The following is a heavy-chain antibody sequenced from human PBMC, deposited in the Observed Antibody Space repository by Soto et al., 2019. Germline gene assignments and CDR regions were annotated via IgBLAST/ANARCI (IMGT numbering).Heavy chain of an antibody. D-gene: IGHD2-15*01. J-gene: IGHJ5*01. CDR1: GGSLSPLY. CDR2: IYYSGTT. V-gene: IGHV4-59*01. Sequence: QVQLQESGPGLVKPSETLSLTCTVSGGSLSPLYWSWIRQPPGKGLEWIGCIYYSGTTNYNASLRSRVTISVDTSKNQFSLNLRSVTAADTAVYYCARGGWSMDSWGHGTLVTVSS. CDR3: ARGGWSMDS.